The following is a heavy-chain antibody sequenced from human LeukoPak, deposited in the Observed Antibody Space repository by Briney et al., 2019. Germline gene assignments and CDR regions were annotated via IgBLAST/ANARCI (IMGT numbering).Heavy chain of an antibody. CDR3: ARAYCSGGSCYPYYFDY. J-gene: IGHJ4*02. Sequence: GSLRLSCAASGFTVSSNYMSWVRQAPGKGLEWVSVIYTGGSTYYADSVKGRFTISRDDSKNTLYLQMNSLRAEDTAVYYCARAYCSGGSCYPYYFDYWGQGNLVTVSS. CDR2: IYTGGST. CDR1: GFTVSSNY. V-gene: IGHV3-53*01. D-gene: IGHD2-15*01.